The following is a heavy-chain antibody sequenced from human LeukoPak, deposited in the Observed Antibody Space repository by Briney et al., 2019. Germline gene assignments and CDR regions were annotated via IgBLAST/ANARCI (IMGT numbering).Heavy chain of an antibody. Sequence: SVTFACKAYGGTFSSYAISWVRQAPGQGLEWMGGIIPIFGTANYAQKFQGRVTITTDESTSTAYMELSSMRSEDTAVYYCANAWYYDFWSGYPNWFDPWGQGTLVTVSS. CDR2: IIPIFGTA. CDR3: ANAWYYDFWSGYPNWFDP. J-gene: IGHJ5*02. V-gene: IGHV1-69*05. D-gene: IGHD3-3*01. CDR1: GGTFSSYA.